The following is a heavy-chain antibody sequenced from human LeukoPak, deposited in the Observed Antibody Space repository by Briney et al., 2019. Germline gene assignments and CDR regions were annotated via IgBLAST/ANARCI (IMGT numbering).Heavy chain of an antibody. J-gene: IGHJ4*02. CDR1: GFPFSSYW. CDR2: IKQDGSKK. V-gene: IGHV3-7*04. CDR3: TRVGYIDEGIDY. D-gene: IGHD5-24*01. Sequence: GGSLRLSCVASGFPFSSYWMTWVRLAPGKGLEWVANIKQDGSKKSYVDSVKGRFTISRDNAKNSLYLQMNSLRAEDTAIYYCTRVGYIDEGIDYWGQGTLVTVSS.